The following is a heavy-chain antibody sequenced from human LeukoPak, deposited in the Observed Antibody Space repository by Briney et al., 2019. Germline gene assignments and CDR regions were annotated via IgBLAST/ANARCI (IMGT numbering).Heavy chain of an antibody. CDR1: GFTFSDYY. CDR2: IKTDGSET. J-gene: IGHJ4*02. V-gene: IGHV3-7*03. D-gene: IGHD6-19*01. Sequence: GGSLRLSCAASGFTFSDYYMSWIRQAPGKGLEWVGHIKTDGSETYYLDSLKGRISISRDNTNNALYLQMKSLRVEDTAIYYCVKNDGWFHLAQWGQGTLVTVSS. CDR3: VKNDGWFHLAQ.